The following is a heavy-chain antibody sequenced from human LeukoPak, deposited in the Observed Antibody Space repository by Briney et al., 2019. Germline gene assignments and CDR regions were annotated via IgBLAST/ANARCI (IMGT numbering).Heavy chain of an antibody. CDR1: KFTFSTYW. J-gene: IGHJ4*02. CDR2: IKQDGSEK. CDR3: ARTKILVVVVATPDIPYYFDY. D-gene: IGHD2-15*01. V-gene: IGHV3-7*03. Sequence: GGSLRLSCAASKFTFSTYWMSWVRQAPGKGLEWVANIKQDGSEKYYVGSVKGRFTISRDNAKNSLYLQMNSLRAEDTAVYYCARTKILVVVVATPDIPYYFDYWGQGTLVTVSS.